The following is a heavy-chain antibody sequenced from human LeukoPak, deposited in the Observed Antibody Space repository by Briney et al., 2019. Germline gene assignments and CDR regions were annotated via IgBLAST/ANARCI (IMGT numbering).Heavy chain of an antibody. V-gene: IGHV4-39*01. CDR2: IYYSGST. CDR3: HRGDIVVVPAAMDA. Sequence: SETLSLTCTVSGGSISSSSYYWGWIRQPPGKGLEWIGSIYYSGSTYYNPSLKSRVTISVDTSKNQFSLKLSSVTAADTAVYYCHRGDIVVVPAAMDAWGQGILVTVSS. J-gene: IGHJ5*02. CDR1: GGSISSSSYY. D-gene: IGHD2-2*01.